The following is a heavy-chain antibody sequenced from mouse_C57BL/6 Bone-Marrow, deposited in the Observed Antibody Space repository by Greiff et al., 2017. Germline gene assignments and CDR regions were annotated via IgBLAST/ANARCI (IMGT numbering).Heavy chain of an antibody. CDR3: ARDAVYCPGPYAMDY. CDR2: SRNKANDYTT. J-gene: IGHJ4*01. Sequence: EVKLMESGGGLVQSGRSLRLSCATSGFTFSDFYMEWVRQAPGKGLEWIAASRNKANDYTTEYSASVKGRFIVSRDTSQSILYLQMNALRAEYTAIYYGARDAVYCPGPYAMDYWGQGTSVTVSS. V-gene: IGHV7-1*01. CDR1: GFTFSDFY.